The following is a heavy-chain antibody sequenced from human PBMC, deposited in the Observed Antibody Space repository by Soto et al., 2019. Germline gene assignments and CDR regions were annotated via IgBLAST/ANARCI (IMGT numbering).Heavy chain of an antibody. CDR2: ISAYNGNT. J-gene: IGHJ6*03. CDR1: GYTFTSYG. V-gene: IGHV1-18*01. Sequence: ASVKVSCKASGYTFTSYGISCVRQAPGQGLEWMGWISAYNGNTNYAQKLQGRVTMTTDTSTSTAYMELRSLRSDDTAVYYCARVVDTAMVTYYYYYMDVWGKGTTVTVSS. D-gene: IGHD5-18*01. CDR3: ARVVDTAMVTYYYYYMDV.